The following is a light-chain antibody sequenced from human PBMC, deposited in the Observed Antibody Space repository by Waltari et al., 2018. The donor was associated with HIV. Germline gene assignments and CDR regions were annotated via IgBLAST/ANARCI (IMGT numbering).Light chain of an antibody. CDR2: WNN. CDR3: SAWGNTLNVWV. CDR1: SNNVDDHG. J-gene: IGLJ3*02. V-gene: IGLV10-54*04. Sequence: QAGLTQPPSLSVGLGQTATLTCTGDSNNVDDHGAAWLQHHQGHPPKVLSHWNNNRARCVSEKFSAFRSGKSAFLTITGLGPEDEADYGCSAWGNTLNVWVFGGGPQLAVL.